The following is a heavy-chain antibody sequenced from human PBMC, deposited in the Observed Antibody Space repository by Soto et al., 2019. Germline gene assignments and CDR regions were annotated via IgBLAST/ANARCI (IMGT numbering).Heavy chain of an antibody. CDR3: AKEYYAFWTGYSPFDY. Sequence: GGSLRLSCAASGFTFSTYAMSWVRQAPGKGLEWVSAISSSGGSTFYAGSVKGRFTISRDNSKNTLYLQMNSLRAEDTAVYYCAKEYYAFWTGYSPFDYWGQGTLVTVSS. J-gene: IGHJ4*02. V-gene: IGHV3-23*01. D-gene: IGHD3-3*01. CDR1: GFTFSTYA. CDR2: ISSSGGST.